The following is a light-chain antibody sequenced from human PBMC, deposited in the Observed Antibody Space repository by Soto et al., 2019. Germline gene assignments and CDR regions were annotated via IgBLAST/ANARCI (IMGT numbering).Light chain of an antibody. CDR2: DVY. J-gene: IGLJ3*02. CDR1: SSDVGGYNY. Sequence: QSAPTQPPSASGSPGQSATISCTGTSSDVGGYNYVSWYQQYPGKAPKLMIYDVYKRPSGVPDRFSGSKSGNTASLTVSGLQPEDAADYYCSSYAGSSTWVFGGGTKLTVL. V-gene: IGLV2-8*01. CDR3: SSYAGSSTWV.